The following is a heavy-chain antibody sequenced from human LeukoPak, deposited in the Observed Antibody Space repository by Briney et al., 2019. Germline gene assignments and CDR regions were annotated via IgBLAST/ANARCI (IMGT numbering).Heavy chain of an antibody. CDR1: GYTFTSYG. V-gene: IGHV1-18*01. D-gene: IGHD6-13*01. J-gene: IGHJ3*02. CDR2: ISAYNGNT. CDR3: HRFIAAAATRAFDI. Sequence: ASVKVSCKASGYTFTSYGISWVRQAPGQGLEWMGWISAYNGNTNYAQKFQGRVTITTDESTSTAYMELSSLRSEDTAVYYCHRFIAAAATRAFDIWGQGTMVTVSS.